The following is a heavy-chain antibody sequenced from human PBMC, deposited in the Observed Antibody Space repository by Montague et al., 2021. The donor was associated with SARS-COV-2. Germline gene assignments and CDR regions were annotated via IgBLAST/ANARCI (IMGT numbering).Heavy chain of an antibody. CDR1: GGSMNTYY. CDR2: FYLSGST. Sequence: SETLSLTCTVSGGSMNTYYWTWVRQPPGKGLEWIGCFYLSGSTNFNPSLQSRVSMSVDMSKNQFSLILTSVTAADTAIYYCARGLIGGDYGFEVWGKGTTGADSS. D-gene: IGHD3-16*01. V-gene: IGHV4-4*07. J-gene: IGHJ6*04. CDR3: ARGLIGGDYGFEV.